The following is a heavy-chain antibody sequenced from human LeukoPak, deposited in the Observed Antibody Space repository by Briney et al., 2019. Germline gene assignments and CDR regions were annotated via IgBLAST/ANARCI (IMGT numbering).Heavy chain of an antibody. CDR1: GGSVNSGGYY. J-gene: IGHJ4*02. Sequence: PSQTLSLTCIVSGGSVNSGGYYWSWIRQHPGKGLEWIGYNYYSGNTHYNPSLKSRVTISVDTSKNQFSLKLSSVTAADTAVYYCARGGRYQYFDYWGQGTLVTVSS. V-gene: IGHV4-31*03. D-gene: IGHD1-14*01. CDR2: NYYSGNT. CDR3: ARGGRYQYFDY.